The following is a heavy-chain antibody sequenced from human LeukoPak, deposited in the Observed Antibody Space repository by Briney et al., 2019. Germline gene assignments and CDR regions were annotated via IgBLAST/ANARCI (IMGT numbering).Heavy chain of an antibody. CDR2: IFYSGST. CDR3: ARVITMIAGNWFDP. D-gene: IGHD3-22*01. J-gene: IGHJ5*02. V-gene: IGHV4-39*01. CDR1: GGSLSRSTYY. Sequence: LDTLSLTCTVSGGSLSRSTYYWGWIRQPPGKGLQWIGNIFYSGSTYYNPSLESRLTMSVDTSKNQFSLKLSSVTAADTAVYYCARVITMIAGNWFDPWGQGTLVTVSS.